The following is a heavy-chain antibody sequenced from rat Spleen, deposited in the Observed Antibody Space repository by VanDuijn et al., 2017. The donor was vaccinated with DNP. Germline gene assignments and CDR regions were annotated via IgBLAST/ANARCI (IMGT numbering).Heavy chain of an antibody. CDR3: AKGPNFGGWNSFVDY. CDR1: GFNFNDYW. CDR2: INKDSRTI. V-gene: IGHV4-2*01. D-gene: IGHD1-11*01. Sequence: EVKLVESGGGLVQPGRSLKLSCAASGFNFNDYWMGWVRQAPGKGLEWIGQINKDSRTINYIPPLKDKFTISRDNAQNTLYLQKNKLGSEDTAIYYCAKGPNFGGWNSFVDYWGQGVMVTVSS. J-gene: IGHJ2*01.